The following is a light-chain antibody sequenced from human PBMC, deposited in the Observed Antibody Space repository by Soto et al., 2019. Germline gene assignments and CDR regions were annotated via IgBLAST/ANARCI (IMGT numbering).Light chain of an antibody. CDR1: QRVSSN. CDR2: VAS. CDR3: QQYNVWPLT. V-gene: IGKV3-15*01. Sequence: EIVMTQSPATLSVSPGERATLSCRASQRVSSNVAWYQQKPGQTPKLLIYVASTRATGIPARFSGSGSGTEFTLTISSLQSEDFAVYYCQQYNVWPLTFGGGTKVEFK. J-gene: IGKJ4*01.